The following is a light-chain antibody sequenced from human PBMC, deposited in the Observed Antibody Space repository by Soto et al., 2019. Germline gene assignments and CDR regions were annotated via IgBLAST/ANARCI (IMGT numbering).Light chain of an antibody. V-gene: IGLV2-14*01. CDR3: SSYTSSSTLV. Sequence: QSALTQPASVSGSPGQSITISCTGTASDVGTNNYVSWYQQHPGKAPKLMIYEVSNRPSGISNRFSGSKSGNTASLTLSGLQAEDEADYYCSSYTSSSTLVFGGGTQLTVL. J-gene: IGLJ2*01. CDR2: EVS. CDR1: ASDVGTNNY.